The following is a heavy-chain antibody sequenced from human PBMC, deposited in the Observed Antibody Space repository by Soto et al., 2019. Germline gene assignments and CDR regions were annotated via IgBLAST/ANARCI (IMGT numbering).Heavy chain of an antibody. CDR2: IYTSGST. Sequence: PSETLSLTCTVSGGSISSYYWSWSRQPAGKGLEWIGRIYTSGSTNYNPTLKSRVTMSVDTSKNQFSLKRSSGTAADTAVYYCARVTGGWYYYYGMDVWGQGTTVTVSS. D-gene: IGHD6-19*01. V-gene: IGHV4-4*07. CDR1: GGSISSYY. J-gene: IGHJ6*02. CDR3: ARVTGGWYYYYGMDV.